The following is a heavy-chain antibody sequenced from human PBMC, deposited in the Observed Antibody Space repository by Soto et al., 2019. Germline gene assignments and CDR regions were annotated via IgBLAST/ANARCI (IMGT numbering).Heavy chain of an antibody. CDR3: ARELIVGPAEYSLH. Sequence: GGSLRLSCAASGFTFSSSWMSWVRQAPGKGLEWVANINQDGSETYYVDSVKGRLTISRDNAKNSLSLQMSSLRAEDTAVYYCARELIVGPAEYSLHWDQGTLVAVSS. D-gene: IGHD1-26*01. V-gene: IGHV3-7*01. CDR1: GFTFSSSW. J-gene: IGHJ1*01. CDR2: INQDGSET.